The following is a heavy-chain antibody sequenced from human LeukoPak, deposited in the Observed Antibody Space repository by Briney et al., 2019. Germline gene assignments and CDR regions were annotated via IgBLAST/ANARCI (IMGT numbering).Heavy chain of an antibody. CDR3: ARGEYCSSTSCYKLRFDY. V-gene: IGHV3-7*01. CDR2: IKQDGSEK. Sequence: GGSLRLSCAASGFTFSSYWMGWVRQAPGKGLEWVANIKQDGSEKYYVDSVKGRFTISRDNAKNSLYLQMNSLRTEDTAVYYCARGEYCSSTSCYKLRFDYWGQGTLVTVSS. CDR1: GFTFSSYW. J-gene: IGHJ4*02. D-gene: IGHD2-2*02.